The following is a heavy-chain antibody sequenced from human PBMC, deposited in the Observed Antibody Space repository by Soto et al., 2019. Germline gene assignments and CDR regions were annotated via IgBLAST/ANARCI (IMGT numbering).Heavy chain of an antibody. CDR1: GGSKSSSRYS. D-gene: IGHD1-26*01. CDR2: IYYSGST. Sequence: ATESLTGTACGGSKSSSRYSWGRNRHPPGKGLEWIGSIYYSGSTYYNPSLNSRATISVDTSKNQFSLKLSSVTAADTAVYYCARLGPGLDYWGQGTLVTVSS. J-gene: IGHJ4*02. CDR3: ARLGPGLDY. V-gene: IGHV4-39*01.